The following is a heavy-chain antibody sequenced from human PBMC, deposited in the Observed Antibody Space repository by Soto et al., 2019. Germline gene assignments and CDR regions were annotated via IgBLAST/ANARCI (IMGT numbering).Heavy chain of an antibody. CDR3: AKRRWPSSGYFDY. CDR2: VTASGDST. CDR1: GFIFNKYA. J-gene: IGHJ4*01. Sequence: EVQLLESGGGLVQPGGSLRLSCAASGFIFNKYAMSWVRQAPGKGLEWVSTVTASGDSTYYADSVKGRFTISRDNSKNTRSLQMNSLGAEDTAVYYCAKRRWPSSGYFDYWGHGTLVTVSS. D-gene: IGHD3-3*01. V-gene: IGHV3-23*01.